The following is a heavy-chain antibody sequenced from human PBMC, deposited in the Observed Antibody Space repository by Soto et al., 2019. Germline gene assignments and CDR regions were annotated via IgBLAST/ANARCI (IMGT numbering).Heavy chain of an antibody. V-gene: IGHV3-23*01. J-gene: IGHJ5*02. CDR2: ISGSGGST. Sequence: PGGSLRLSCAASGFTFSSYAMSWVRQAPGKGLEWVSAISGSGGSTYYADSVKGRFTISRDNSKNTLYLQMNSLRAEDTAVYYCANYYCSSTSCPHDRARWFDPWGQGTLVTAPQ. CDR3: ANYYCSSTSCPHDRARWFDP. CDR1: GFTFSSYA. D-gene: IGHD2-2*01.